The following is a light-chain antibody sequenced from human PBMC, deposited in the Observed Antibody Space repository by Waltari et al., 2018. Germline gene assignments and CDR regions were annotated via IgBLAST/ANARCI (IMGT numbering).Light chain of an antibody. Sequence: QSALTQPASVSGSPGQSITISCTGTSSDLGRYNIVSWYQQHPGKAPKVIIYEGSKRPSGVSYRFSGSKSGNTASLTISGLQTEDEADYYCCSFASGSTWVFGGGTKLTVL. CDR1: SSDLGRYNI. CDR3: CSFASGSTWV. V-gene: IGLV2-23*01. CDR2: EGS. J-gene: IGLJ3*02.